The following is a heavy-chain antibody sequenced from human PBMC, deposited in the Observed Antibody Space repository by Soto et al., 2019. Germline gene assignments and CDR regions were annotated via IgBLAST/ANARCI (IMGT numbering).Heavy chain of an antibody. CDR2: IYYSGST. CDR1: GGSIRSDGYY. CDR3: AGGSSKSWFDP. D-gene: IGHD6-6*01. J-gene: IGHJ5*02. V-gene: IGHV4-31*03. Sequence: SETLSLTCTVSGGSIRSDGYYWSWIRQHPGKGLEWIGYIYYSGSTYYNPSLESRVSISADTSNNQFSLKLTSVTAADTAVYYCAGGSSKSWFDPWGQGSLVTVSS.